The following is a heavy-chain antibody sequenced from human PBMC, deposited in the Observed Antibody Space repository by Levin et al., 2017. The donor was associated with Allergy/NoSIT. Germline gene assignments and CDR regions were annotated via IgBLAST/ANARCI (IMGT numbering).Heavy chain of an antibody. D-gene: IGHD1-7*01. J-gene: IGHJ4*02. CDR3: ARQDKNWNSFDY. Sequence: SETLSLTCTVSGGSISSGNYYWGWIRQPLGKGLEWIGSIYYSGRTNYNPSLKSRVTISVDTSKNQFSLKLSSVTAADTAVFYCARQDKNWNSFDYWGQGTLVTVSS. CDR2: IYYSGRT. CDR1: GGSISSGNYY. V-gene: IGHV4-39*01.